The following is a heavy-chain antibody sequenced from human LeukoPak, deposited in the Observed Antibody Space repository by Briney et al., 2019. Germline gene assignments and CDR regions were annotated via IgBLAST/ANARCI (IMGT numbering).Heavy chain of an antibody. CDR1: GFTFSSYA. V-gene: IGHV3-23*01. Sequence: GGSLRLSCAPSGFTFSSYAMSWVRQAPGKGLEWVSAISGSGGSTYYADSVKGRFTISRDNSKNTLYRQMNSLRAEDTAVYYCAKDHCSGGSCYGRWIDYWGQGTLVTVSS. D-gene: IGHD2-15*01. J-gene: IGHJ4*02. CDR3: AKDHCSGGSCYGRWIDY. CDR2: ISGSGGST.